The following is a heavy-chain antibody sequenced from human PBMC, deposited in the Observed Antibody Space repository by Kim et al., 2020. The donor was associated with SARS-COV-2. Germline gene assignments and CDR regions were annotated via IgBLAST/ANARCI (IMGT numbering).Heavy chain of an antibody. D-gene: IGHD7-27*01. CDR2: IKYDGSQT. CDR1: RFNINESW. Sequence: GGSLRLSCAASRFNINESWMTWVRQAPGKGREWVANIKYDGSQTYYVDSVKGRFTISRDNAKNSVYLQMNSLRAEDTALYRCARLQILTGDVGRAIDIWGQGTLVTVSS. J-gene: IGHJ3*02. CDR3: ARLQILTGDVGRAIDI. V-gene: IGHV3-7*03.